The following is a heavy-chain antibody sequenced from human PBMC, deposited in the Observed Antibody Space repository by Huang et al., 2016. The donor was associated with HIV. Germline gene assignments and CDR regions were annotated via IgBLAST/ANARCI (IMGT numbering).Heavy chain of an antibody. CDR1: NYNFGSHG. CDR2: ISVYNGDT. CDR3: ARSGFGVVITTTLDYYYMDV. D-gene: IGHD3-3*01. Sequence: QVQLVQSGAEVKKPGASVKVSCEASNYNFGSHGISWVRQAPGEGLEWRGGISVYNGDTKDAQKFQGRVTMTRETSTRTAYMELTSLRLDDTAVYYCARSGFGVVITTTLDYYYMDVWGTGTTVTVSS. J-gene: IGHJ6*03. V-gene: IGHV1-18*01.